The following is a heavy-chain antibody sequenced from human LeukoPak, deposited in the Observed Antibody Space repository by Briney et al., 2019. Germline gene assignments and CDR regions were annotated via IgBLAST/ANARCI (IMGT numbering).Heavy chain of an antibody. CDR1: GFTFSSYD. V-gene: IGHV3-23*01. J-gene: IGHJ4*02. D-gene: IGHD2/OR15-2a*01. CDR2: ISGSGGST. Sequence: GGSLRLSCAASGFTFSSYDITWVRQAPGKGLEWVSGISGSGGSTYYADSVKGRFTISRDNSKNTLYLQMNSLRAEDTAVYYCAKDGTSYYYIYYWGQGTLVTVSS. CDR3: AKDGTSYYYIYY.